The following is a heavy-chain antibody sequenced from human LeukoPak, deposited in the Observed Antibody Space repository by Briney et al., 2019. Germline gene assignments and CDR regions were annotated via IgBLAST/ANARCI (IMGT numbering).Heavy chain of an antibody. J-gene: IGHJ4*02. V-gene: IGHV3-13*04. D-gene: IGHD3-22*01. CDR2: IGTAGDT. CDR3: ARDLTGLGGYYFDY. CDR1: GFTFSSYD. Sequence: PGGSLRLSCAASGFTFSSYDMHWVRQATGKGLEWVSAIGTAGDTYYPGSVKGRFTISRENAKNSLYLQMNSLRAEDTAVYYCARDLTGLGGYYFDYWGLGTLVTVSS.